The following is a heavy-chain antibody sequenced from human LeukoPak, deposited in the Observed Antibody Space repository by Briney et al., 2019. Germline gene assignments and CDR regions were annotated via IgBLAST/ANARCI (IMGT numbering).Heavy chain of an antibody. D-gene: IGHD3-10*01. CDR3: AKDPKAIYGSGSSFDY. Sequence: PGGSLTLSCEDSGFTFRSYEMNWVRQAPGKGLEWVSGINWNSGSIGYADSVKGRFTISRDNAKNSLYLQMNSLRAEDTALYYCAKDPKAIYGSGSSFDYWGQGTLVTVSS. CDR1: GFTFRSYE. V-gene: IGHV3-9*01. J-gene: IGHJ4*02. CDR2: INWNSGSI.